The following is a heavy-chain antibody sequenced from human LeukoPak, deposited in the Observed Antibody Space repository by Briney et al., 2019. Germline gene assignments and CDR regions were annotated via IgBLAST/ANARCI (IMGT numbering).Heavy chain of an antibody. D-gene: IGHD6-19*01. Sequence: ASVKVSCKASGYTFTSYYMHWVRQAPGQGLEWMGIINPSGGSTSYAQKFQGRVTITRDTSASTAYMELSSLRSEDTAVYYCAREGWLHFDYWGQGTLVTVSS. V-gene: IGHV1-46*01. CDR2: INPSGGST. CDR3: AREGWLHFDY. J-gene: IGHJ4*02. CDR1: GYTFTSYY.